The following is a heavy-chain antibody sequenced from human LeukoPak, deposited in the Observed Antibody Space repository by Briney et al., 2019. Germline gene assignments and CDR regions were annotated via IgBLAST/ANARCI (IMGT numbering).Heavy chain of an antibody. D-gene: IGHD3-3*01. Sequence: ASVKVSCKASGYTFTDYYMHWVRQAPGQGLEWMGRIIPIFGTANYAQKFQGRVTITTDESTSTAYMELSSLRSEDTAVYYCASTVFGVVTVIDYCGQGTLVTVSS. CDR3: ASTVFGVVTVIDY. CDR1: GYTFTDYY. J-gene: IGHJ4*02. CDR2: IIPIFGTA. V-gene: IGHV1-69*05.